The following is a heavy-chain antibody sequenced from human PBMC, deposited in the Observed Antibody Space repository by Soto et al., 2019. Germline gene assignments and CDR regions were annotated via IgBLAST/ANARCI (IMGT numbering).Heavy chain of an antibody. D-gene: IGHD3-22*01. Sequence: QVQLVQSGDEVKKPGSSVKVSCKASGDTFTNHVFNWVRQAPGQGLEWMGGIISLFGTPNYSRRFQGRVTITADEYTATSYMELSSLRSDDTAVYYCARDLGSGYGRGDYWGQGSLVTVSS. J-gene: IGHJ4*02. V-gene: IGHV1-69*12. CDR3: ARDLGSGYGRGDY. CDR2: IISLFGTP. CDR1: GDTFTNHV.